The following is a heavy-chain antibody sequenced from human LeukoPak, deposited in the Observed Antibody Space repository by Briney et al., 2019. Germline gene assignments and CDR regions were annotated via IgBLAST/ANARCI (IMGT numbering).Heavy chain of an antibody. D-gene: IGHD4-11*01. CDR3: ARGHSIEPYYYYYYMDV. Sequence: SETLSLTCTVSGGSISSYYWSWIRQPAGKGLEWIGRFYSSVSTNYNPSLKSRITMSVDTSKNQFSLKLRSVTAADTAVYYCARGHSIEPYYYYYYMDVWGKGTTVTVSS. CDR1: GGSISSYY. CDR2: FYSSVST. V-gene: IGHV4-4*07. J-gene: IGHJ6*03.